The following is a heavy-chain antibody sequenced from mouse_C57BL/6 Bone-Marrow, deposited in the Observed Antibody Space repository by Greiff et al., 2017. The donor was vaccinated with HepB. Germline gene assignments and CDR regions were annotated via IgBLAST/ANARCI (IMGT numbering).Heavy chain of an antibody. D-gene: IGHD1-1*01. CDR3: APYYYGTYYFDY. CDR2: IYPGDGDT. Sequence: VKLMESGPELVKPGASVKISCKASGYAFSSSWMNWVKQRPGKGLEWIGRIYPGDGDTNYNGKFKGKATLTADKSSSTAYMQLSSLTSEDSAVYFCAPYYYGTYYFDYWGQGTTLTVSS. CDR1: GYAFSSSW. V-gene: IGHV1-82*01. J-gene: IGHJ2*01.